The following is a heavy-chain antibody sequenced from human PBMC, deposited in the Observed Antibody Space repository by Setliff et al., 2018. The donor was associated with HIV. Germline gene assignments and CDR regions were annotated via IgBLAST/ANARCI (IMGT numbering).Heavy chain of an antibody. CDR1: GFTFSDYY. CDR3: ARGEPTILVVPAAFFDY. CDR2: ISSSGNSI. J-gene: IGHJ4*02. V-gene: IGHV3-11*04. Sequence: PGGSLRLSCAASGFTFSDYYMSWIRQAPGKGLEWISYISSSGNSIYYAESVKGRFTISRDNAKNSLSPQMNSLRAEDTAVYYCARGEPTILVVPAAFFDYWGQGTLVTVSS. D-gene: IGHD2-2*01.